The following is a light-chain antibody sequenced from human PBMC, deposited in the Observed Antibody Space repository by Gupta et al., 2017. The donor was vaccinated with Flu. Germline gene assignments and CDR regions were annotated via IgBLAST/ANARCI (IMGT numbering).Light chain of an antibody. V-gene: IGKV2-28*01. Sequence: IVMTQSPLSLSVPLGEPASISCRSSQSGLHGNGYHYLDWYLQKPGQSPQLLIYLVSNRAAGVADRFSGSGSATDFTLKISRGEAEDVGIYYCMHGATFGPGTKLEI. CDR3: MHGAT. CDR1: QSGLHGNGYHY. CDR2: LVS. J-gene: IGKJ2*01.